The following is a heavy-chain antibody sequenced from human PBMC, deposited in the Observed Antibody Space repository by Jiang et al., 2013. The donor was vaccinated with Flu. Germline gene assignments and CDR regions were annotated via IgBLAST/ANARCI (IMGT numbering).Heavy chain of an antibody. J-gene: IGHJ6*02. D-gene: IGHD4-23*01. CDR3: TTETTVVTPIYYYYYGMDV. CDR1: GFTFSNAW. CDR2: IKSKTDGGTT. Sequence: VQLVESGGGLVKPGGSLRLSCAASGFTFSNAWMSWVRQAPGKGLEWVGRIKSKTDGGTTDYAAPVKGRFTISRDDSKNTLYLQMNSLKTEDTAVYYCTTETTVVTPIYYYYYGMDVWGQGTTVTVSS. V-gene: IGHV3-15*01.